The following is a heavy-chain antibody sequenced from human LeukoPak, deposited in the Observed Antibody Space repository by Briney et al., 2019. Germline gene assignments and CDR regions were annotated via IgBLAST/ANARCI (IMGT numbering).Heavy chain of an antibody. CDR2: INHSGGT. J-gene: IGHJ3*02. Sequence: SETLSLTCAVYGGSFSGYYWSWIRQPPGKGLEWIGEINHSGGTNYNPSLKSRVTISVDTSKNQFSLKLSSVTAADTAVYYCARGRIQLWLRVSAFDIWGQGTMVTVSS. D-gene: IGHD5-18*01. V-gene: IGHV4-34*01. CDR1: GGSFSGYY. CDR3: ARGRIQLWLRVSAFDI.